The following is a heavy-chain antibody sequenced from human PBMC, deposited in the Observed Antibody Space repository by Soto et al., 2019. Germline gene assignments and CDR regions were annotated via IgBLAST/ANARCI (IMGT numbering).Heavy chain of an antibody. V-gene: IGHV3-21*01. D-gene: IGHD3-22*01. Sequence: GGSLRLSCAASGFTFSSYSMNWVRQAPGKGLEWVSSISSSSSYIYYADSVKGRFTISRDNAKNSLYLQMNSLRAEDTAVYYCARDHYYDPLPYNWFDPWGQGTLVTVSS. CDR1: GFTFSSYS. CDR2: ISSSSSYI. CDR3: ARDHYYDPLPYNWFDP. J-gene: IGHJ5*02.